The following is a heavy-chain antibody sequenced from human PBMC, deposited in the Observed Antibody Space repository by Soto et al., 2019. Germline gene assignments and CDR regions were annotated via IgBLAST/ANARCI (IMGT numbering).Heavy chain of an antibody. V-gene: IGHV1-58*02. D-gene: IGHD1-1*01. Sequence: SVKVSCKASGYTFTSYGISWVRQAPGQRLEWIGWIVVGSGNTNYAQKFQERVTITRDMSTSTAYMELSSLRSEDTAVYYCAAALETSDFDYWGQGTLVTVSS. CDR1: GYTFTSYG. CDR2: IVVGSGNT. J-gene: IGHJ4*02. CDR3: AAALETSDFDY.